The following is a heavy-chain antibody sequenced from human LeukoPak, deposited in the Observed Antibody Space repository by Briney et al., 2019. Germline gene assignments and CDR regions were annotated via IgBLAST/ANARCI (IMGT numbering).Heavy chain of an antibody. V-gene: IGHV1-2*02. Sequence: AASVKVSCKASGYTFTGYYMHWVRQAPGQGLEWMGWINPNSGGTNYAQKFQGRVTMTRDTSISTAYMELSRLRSDDTAVYYCARDRGGSYYDFWSSVYWGQGTLVTVSS. CDR2: INPNSGGT. CDR1: GYTFTGYY. D-gene: IGHD3-3*01. J-gene: IGHJ4*02. CDR3: ARDRGGSYYDFWSSVY.